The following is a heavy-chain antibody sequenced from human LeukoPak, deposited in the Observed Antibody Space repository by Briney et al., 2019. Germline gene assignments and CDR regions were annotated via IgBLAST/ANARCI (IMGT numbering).Heavy chain of an antibody. CDR1: GFTFSSYW. CDR3: ATDFYDST. Sequence: GGSLRLSCVGSGFTFSSYWMNWARQAPGKGLEWVGRIRSSSDGGTIDYAAPVKGRFTLSRDDSKTTLYLQMNSLQTEDTAVYYCATDFYDSTWGQGTLVTVSS. CDR2: IRSSSDGGTI. V-gene: IGHV3-15*07. D-gene: IGHD3-22*01. J-gene: IGHJ5*02.